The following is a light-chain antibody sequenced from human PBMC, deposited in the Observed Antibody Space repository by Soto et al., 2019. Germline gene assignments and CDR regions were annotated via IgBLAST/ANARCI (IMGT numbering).Light chain of an antibody. Sequence: DNEMTQSPPSVSASVGDRVTITCQASQDVSNSLNWYQHKPGQAPKLLIDDAYKLDAGIPARFSGSGYGTDFTFTIRCLQPEDFPTYYCQKCDHPPIFGPGTKVDIK. J-gene: IGKJ3*01. CDR3: QKCDHPPI. CDR2: DAY. CDR1: QDVSNS. V-gene: IGKV1-33*01.